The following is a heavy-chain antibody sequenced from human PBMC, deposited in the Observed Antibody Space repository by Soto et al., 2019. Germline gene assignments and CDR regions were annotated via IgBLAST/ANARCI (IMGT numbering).Heavy chain of an antibody. Sequence: QITLKESGPTLVKPTQTLTLTCTFSGFSLSSTRMAVGWIRQPPGKAMEWLALIYWDDDKRYSPFLKSRLTITKDTSKNQVVLTMSNMDPVDTARYYCAHIVVAGLGYYFDYWGQGTMVTVCS. CDR2: IYWDDDK. J-gene: IGHJ4*02. CDR1: GFSLSSTRMA. D-gene: IGHD6-19*01. CDR3: AHIVVAGLGYYFDY. V-gene: IGHV2-5*02.